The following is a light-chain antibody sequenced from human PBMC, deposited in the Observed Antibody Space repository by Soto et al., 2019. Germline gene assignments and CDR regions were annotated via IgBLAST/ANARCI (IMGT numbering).Light chain of an antibody. CDR2: KDT. Sequence: SYELXQPLSVSVALGQTARITCGGSNIGLKNVHWYQQKPGQAPLLVIYKDTNRPSGIPERFSGSNSGNTATLTISRAQAGDEADYYCQVWDSRYVFGPGTKVTVL. V-gene: IGLV3-9*01. CDR3: QVWDSRYV. J-gene: IGLJ1*01. CDR1: NIGLKN.